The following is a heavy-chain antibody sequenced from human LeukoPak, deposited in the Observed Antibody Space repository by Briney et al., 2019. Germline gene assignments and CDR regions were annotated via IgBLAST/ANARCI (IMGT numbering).Heavy chain of an antibody. CDR1: GFTFDDYG. Sequence: PGGSLRLSCAASGFTFDDYGMSWVRQAPGKGLEWVANIKQDGSEKYYVDSVKGRFTISRDNAKNSLYLQMNSLRAEDTAVYYCARGLTGINYFDYWGQGTLVTVSS. CDR2: IKQDGSEK. V-gene: IGHV3-7*04. D-gene: IGHD7-27*01. CDR3: ARGLTGINYFDY. J-gene: IGHJ4*02.